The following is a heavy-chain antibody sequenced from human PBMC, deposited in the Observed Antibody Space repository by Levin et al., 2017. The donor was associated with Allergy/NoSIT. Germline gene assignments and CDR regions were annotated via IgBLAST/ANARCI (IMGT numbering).Heavy chain of an antibody. Sequence: GGSLRLSCAASGFTFSRYDMHWVRQATGRGLEWVSAIGTTGDTYYPGSVKGRFTISREDAKNSLYHQMNSLRAEDTAAYYCVRDFMDPNTGPAFMDVWGKGTT. CDR1: GFTFSRYD. V-gene: IGHV3-13*01. CDR2: IGTTGDT. J-gene: IGHJ6*03. D-gene: IGHD3/OR15-3a*01. CDR3: VRDFMDPNTGPAFMDV.